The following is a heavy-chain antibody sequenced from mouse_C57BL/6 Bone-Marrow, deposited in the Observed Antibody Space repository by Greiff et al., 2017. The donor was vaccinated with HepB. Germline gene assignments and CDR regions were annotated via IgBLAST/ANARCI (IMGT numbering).Heavy chain of an antibody. CDR3: ARDGYYPYYFDY. V-gene: IGHV5-9*01. CDR1: GFTFSSYT. D-gene: IGHD2-3*01. Sequence: EVQRVESGGGLVKPGGSLKLSCAASGFTFSSYTMSWVRQTPETRLEWVATISGGGGNTYYPDSVKGRFTISRDNAKNTLYLQMSSLRSEDTALYYCARDGYYPYYFDYWGQGTTLTVSP. CDR2: ISGGGGNT. J-gene: IGHJ2*01.